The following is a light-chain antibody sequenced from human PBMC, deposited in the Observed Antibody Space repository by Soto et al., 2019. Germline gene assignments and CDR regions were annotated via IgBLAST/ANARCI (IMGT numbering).Light chain of an antibody. Sequence: EIVLTQSPATLSLSPGERATLSCRASQSVSTYLAWYQQKPGQAPRLLIYVASNRATGIPARFSGSGSETDFTLTISSLEPEDFAVYYCQQRSNWPPTWTFGQGTKVEFK. CDR2: VAS. CDR1: QSVSTY. CDR3: QQRSNWPPTWT. J-gene: IGKJ1*01. V-gene: IGKV3-11*01.